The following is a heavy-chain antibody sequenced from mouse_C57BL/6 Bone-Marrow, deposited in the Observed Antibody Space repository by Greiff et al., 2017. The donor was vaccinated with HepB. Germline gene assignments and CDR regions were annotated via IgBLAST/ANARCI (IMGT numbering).Heavy chain of an antibody. Sequence: VQLQQSGAELVRPGASVKLSCTASGFNIKDDYMHWVKQRPEQGLEWIGWIDPENGDTEYASKFQGKATITADTSSKTAYLQLSSLTSEDTAVYYCTTLITTVVANWGQGTTLTVSS. J-gene: IGHJ2*01. CDR3: TTLITTVVAN. CDR1: GFNIKDDY. CDR2: IDPENGDT. V-gene: IGHV14-4*01. D-gene: IGHD1-1*01.